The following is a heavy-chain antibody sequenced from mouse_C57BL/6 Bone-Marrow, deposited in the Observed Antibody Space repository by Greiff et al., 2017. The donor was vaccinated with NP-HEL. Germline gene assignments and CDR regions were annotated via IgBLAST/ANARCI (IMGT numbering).Heavy chain of an antibody. J-gene: IGHJ4*01. CDR1: GFTFSDYY. Sequence: EVQVVESGGGLVQPGGSLKLSCAASGFTFSDYYMYWVRQTPEKRLEWVAYISNGGGSTYYPDTVKGRFTISRDNAKNTLYLQMSRLKSEDTAMYYCARRGPMITTRGHYYAMDYWGQGTSVTVSS. CDR3: ARRGPMITTRGHYYAMDY. D-gene: IGHD2-4*01. V-gene: IGHV5-12*01. CDR2: ISNGGGST.